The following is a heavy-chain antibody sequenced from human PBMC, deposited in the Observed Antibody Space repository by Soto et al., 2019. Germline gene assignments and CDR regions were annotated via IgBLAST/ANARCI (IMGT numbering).Heavy chain of an antibody. Sequence: SETLSLTCTVSGGSISPYYWGWFRQPPGKGLEWMGYIYYAGSTSYHPSLKGRVTVSLDTSRSQVSLNLTSVTAADTAVYYCARLGGYYQAFDTWGQGTLVTVSS. V-gene: IGHV4-59*08. D-gene: IGHD3-22*01. CDR2: IYYAGST. CDR3: ARLGGYYQAFDT. CDR1: GGSISPYY. J-gene: IGHJ4*02.